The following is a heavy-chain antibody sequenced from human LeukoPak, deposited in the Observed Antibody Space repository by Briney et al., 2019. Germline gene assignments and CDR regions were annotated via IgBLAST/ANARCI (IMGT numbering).Heavy chain of an antibody. CDR3: AIGVSDTAMVPSGY. CDR1: GGSISNYY. CDR2: IYYSGST. J-gene: IGHJ4*02. Sequence: PSETLSLTCTVSGGSISNYYWSWIRLPPGKGLEWIGYIYYSGSTNYNPSLKRRVTISVDTSKSQFSLKLSSVTAADTAVYYCAIGVSDTAMVPSGYWGQGTLVTVSS. D-gene: IGHD5-18*01. V-gene: IGHV4-59*08.